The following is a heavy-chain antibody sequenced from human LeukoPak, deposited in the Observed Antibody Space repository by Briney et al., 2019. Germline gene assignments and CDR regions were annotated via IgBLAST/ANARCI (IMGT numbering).Heavy chain of an antibody. Sequence: SQTLSLTCTVSGGSISSGGYYWSWIRQPPGKGLEWIGYIDHSGTTYYNPSLKSRVTMSVDKSKNQVSLKLSSVTAADTAVYYCARMNRVTHAFDIWGQGTMVTVSS. D-gene: IGHD4-23*01. CDR2: IDHSGTT. V-gene: IGHV4-30-2*01. CDR3: ARMNRVTHAFDI. CDR1: GGSISSGGYY. J-gene: IGHJ3*02.